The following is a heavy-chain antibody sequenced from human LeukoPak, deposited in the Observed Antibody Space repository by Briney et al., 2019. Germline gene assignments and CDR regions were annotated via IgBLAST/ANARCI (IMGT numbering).Heavy chain of an antibody. CDR2: IYTSGST. Sequence: KSSETLSLTCTVSGGSISSGSYYWSWIRQPAGKGLEWIGRIYTSGSTNYNPSLKSRVTISVDTSKNQFSLKLSSVTAPDTAVYYCARDHDYGDYYEYWGQGTLVTVSS. D-gene: IGHD4-17*01. J-gene: IGHJ4*02. CDR3: ARDHDYGDYYEY. CDR1: GGSISSGSYY. V-gene: IGHV4-61*02.